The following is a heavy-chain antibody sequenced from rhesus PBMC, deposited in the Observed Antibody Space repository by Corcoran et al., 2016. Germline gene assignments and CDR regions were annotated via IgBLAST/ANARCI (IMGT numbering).Heavy chain of an antibody. V-gene: IGHV4-160*01. D-gene: IGHD5-42*01. CDR2: IYGSGST. CDR3: VRGTPPDN. CDR1: VDSIRSHY. J-gene: IGHJ4*01. Sequence: QVQLQESGPGLVKPSETLSLTCAVSVDSIRSHYCSWFRQAPGKGLEWIGYIYGSGSTYYNPSLKSRVTISKDTSTNLFFLTLRSVTAADTARYFCVRGTPPDNWGQGVLVTVSS.